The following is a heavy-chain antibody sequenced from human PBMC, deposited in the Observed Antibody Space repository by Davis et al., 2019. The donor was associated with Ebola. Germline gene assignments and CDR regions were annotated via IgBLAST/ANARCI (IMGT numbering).Heavy chain of an antibody. V-gene: IGHV1-69*13. CDR1: GGTFSSYA. CDR2: IIPIFGTA. CDR3: ARESGSYSSFFDY. J-gene: IGHJ4*02. D-gene: IGHD1-26*01. Sequence: AASVKVSCKASGGTFSSYAISWVRQAPGQGLEWMGGIIPIFGTANYAQKFQGRVTITADESTSTAYMELSSLRSEDTAVYYCARESGSYSSFFDYWGQGTLVTVSS.